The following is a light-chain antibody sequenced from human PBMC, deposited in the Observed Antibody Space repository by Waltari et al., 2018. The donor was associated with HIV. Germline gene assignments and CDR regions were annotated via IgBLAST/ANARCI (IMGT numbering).Light chain of an antibody. CDR1: GLPKQY. J-gene: IGLJ2*01. Sequence: SSELTQPPSVSVSPGPTATIPCPRHGLPKQYTPWYPQKPGQAPIVVMCEDKERPSGIPERFSGCTSGTTVTLTISGVQAEDEADYYCQSTDSSATRVFGGGTKLTVL. V-gene: IGLV3-25*03. CDR3: QSTDSSATRV. CDR2: EDK.